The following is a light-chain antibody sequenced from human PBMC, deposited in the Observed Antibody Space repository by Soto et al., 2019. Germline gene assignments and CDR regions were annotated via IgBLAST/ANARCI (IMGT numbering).Light chain of an antibody. V-gene: IGLV1-40*01. CDR1: SSNIGAGYD. J-gene: IGLJ3*02. CDR2: ANS. Sequence: QSVLTQPPSVSGAPGQRVTISCTESSSNIGAGYDVHWYQQLPGTAPKLLIYANSNRPSGVPDRFSGSKSGTSASLAITGLQAENEADYYCQSYDRSLSAWVFGGATKLTVL. CDR3: QSYDRSLSAWV.